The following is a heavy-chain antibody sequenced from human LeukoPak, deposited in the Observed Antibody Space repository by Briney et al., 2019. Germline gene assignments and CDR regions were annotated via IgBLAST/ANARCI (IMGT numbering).Heavy chain of an antibody. J-gene: IGHJ6*03. CDR3: AKGGGLDYYYYYYYMDV. CDR1: GYTFTSYY. Sequence: ASVKVSCKASGYTFTSYYIHWVRQAPGQGLEWMGIIYPGGGSTSYAQKFQGRVTMTRDMSTSTVYMELSSLRSEDTAVYYCAKGGGLDYYYYYYYMDVWGKGTTVTVSS. CDR2: IYPGGGST. D-gene: IGHD2-21*01. V-gene: IGHV1-46*01.